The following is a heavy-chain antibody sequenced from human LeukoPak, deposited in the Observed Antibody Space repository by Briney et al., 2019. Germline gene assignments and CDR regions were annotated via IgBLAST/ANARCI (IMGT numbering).Heavy chain of an antibody. CDR1: GGSISSYY. D-gene: IGHD6-6*01. J-gene: IGHJ3*02. Sequence: SETLSLTCTVSGGSISSYYWSWIRQPAGKGLEWIGRIYTSGSTNYNPSLKSRVTISVDTSKNQFSLKLSSVTAADTAVYYCAKIKGQLVLDAFDIWGQGTMVTVSS. CDR2: IYTSGST. CDR3: AKIKGQLVLDAFDI. V-gene: IGHV4-4*07.